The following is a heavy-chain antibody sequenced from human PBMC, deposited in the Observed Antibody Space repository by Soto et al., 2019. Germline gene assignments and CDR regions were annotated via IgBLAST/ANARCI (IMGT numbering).Heavy chain of an antibody. CDR1: GFTFSDYY. J-gene: IGHJ6*02. CDR2: INSDGSST. V-gene: IGHV3-74*01. Sequence: GGSLRLSCAASGFTFSDYYMSWIRQAPGKGLEWVSRINSDGSSTSYADSVKGRFTISRDNAKNTLYLQMNSLRAEDTAVYYCARDPRFYYGMDVWGQGTTVTVSS. CDR3: ARDPRFYYGMDV.